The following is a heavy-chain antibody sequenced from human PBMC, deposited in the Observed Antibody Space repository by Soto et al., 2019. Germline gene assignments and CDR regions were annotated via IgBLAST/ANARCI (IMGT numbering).Heavy chain of an antibody. Sequence: GGSLRLSCAASGFTFSDYYMTWVRQAPGKGLEWVTSITSGGTMYYADSVKGRFAISRDNAKNSLYLQLNSLRAEDTAVYYCATDPDSSAYYGMDVWGQGTTVTVSS. V-gene: IGHV3-11*01. CDR1: GFTFSDYY. CDR3: ATDPDSSAYYGMDV. D-gene: IGHD6-19*01. J-gene: IGHJ6*02. CDR2: ITSGGTM.